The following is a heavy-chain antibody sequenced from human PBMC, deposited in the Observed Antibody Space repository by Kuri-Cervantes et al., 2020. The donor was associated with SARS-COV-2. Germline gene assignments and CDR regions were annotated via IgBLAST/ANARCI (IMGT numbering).Heavy chain of an antibody. CDR1: GGSISSSSSH. V-gene: IGHV4-39*01. Sequence: SETLSLTCTVSGGSISSSSSHWGWIRQPPGKGLEWIGSIYYSGSTYYNPSLKSRVTISVDTSKNQFSLKLSSVTAADTAVYYCARRAKMLRFLEWFPGYMDVWGKGTTVTVSS. CDR3: ARRAKMLRFLEWFPGYMDV. J-gene: IGHJ6*03. CDR2: IYYSGST. D-gene: IGHD3-3*01.